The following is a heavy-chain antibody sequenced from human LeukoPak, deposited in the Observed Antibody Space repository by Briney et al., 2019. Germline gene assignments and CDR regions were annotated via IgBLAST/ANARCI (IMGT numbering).Heavy chain of an antibody. CDR3: AVGAIVATAFDY. CDR1: GYTFTSYY. Sequence: ASVKVSCKASGYTFTSYYMHWVRQAPGQGLEWMGWINPNSGGTNYAQKFQGRVTMTRDTSISTAYMELSRLRSDDTAVYYCAVGAIVATAFDYWGQGTLVTVSS. D-gene: IGHD5-12*01. J-gene: IGHJ4*02. V-gene: IGHV1-2*02. CDR2: INPNSGGT.